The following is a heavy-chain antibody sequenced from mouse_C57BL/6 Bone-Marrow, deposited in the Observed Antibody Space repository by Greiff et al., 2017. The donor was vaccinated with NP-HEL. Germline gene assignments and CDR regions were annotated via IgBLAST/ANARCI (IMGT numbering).Heavy chain of an antibody. D-gene: IGHD2-3*01. V-gene: IGHV1-55*01. CDR1: GSPFTGYW. CDR3: AKERGAYDGYPYWYFDV. CDR2: IYPGRGSI. Sequence: QVQLQQPGAELVKPGASVKMSCKAFGSPFTGYWVTWVKPGPGQGLGWIGDIYPGRGSINYNEKFKSKATLTVDPSSSTAYMQLSSLTSEDSAVYYCAKERGAYDGYPYWYFDVWGTGTTVTVSS. J-gene: IGHJ1*03.